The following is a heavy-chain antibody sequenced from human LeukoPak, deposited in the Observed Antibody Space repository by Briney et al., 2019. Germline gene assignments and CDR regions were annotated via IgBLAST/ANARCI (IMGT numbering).Heavy chain of an antibody. D-gene: IGHD3-10*01. J-gene: IGHJ4*02. CDR1: GFTFSSYS. Sequence: PGGSLRLSCAASGFTFSSYSMNWVRQAPGKGLGWGSYISSSSSTIYYADSVKGRFTISRDNAKNSLYLQMNSLRAEDTAVYYCARDWRGSGLIDYWGQGTLVPVSS. CDR3: ARDWRGSGLIDY. CDR2: ISSSSSTI. V-gene: IGHV3-48*04.